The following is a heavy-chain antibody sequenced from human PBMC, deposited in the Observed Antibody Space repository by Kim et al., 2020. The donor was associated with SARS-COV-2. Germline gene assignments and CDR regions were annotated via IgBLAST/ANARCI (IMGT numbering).Heavy chain of an antibody. V-gene: IGHV3-11*01. D-gene: IGHD1-20*01. Sequence: GGSLRLSCAASGFTFRGYFMGWIRQATGKGLEWVAYISSDGNHVYYTDSVKGRFTISRDNDKNLVYLQMNSLRDENTAFYFCGGVGITKGDYWGQGNLVT. CDR2: ISSDGNHV. J-gene: IGHJ4*03. CDR3: GGVGITKGDY. CDR1: GFTFRGYF.